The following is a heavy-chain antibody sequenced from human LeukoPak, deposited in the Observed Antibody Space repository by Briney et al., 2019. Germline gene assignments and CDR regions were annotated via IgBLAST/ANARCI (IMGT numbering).Heavy chain of an antibody. CDR3: AREYYYDSSGYPAGAFDI. Sequence: KPSETLSLTCTVSGGSISSYYWSWIRQPPGKGLEWIGYIYYSGSTNYNPSLKSRVTISVDTSKNQFSLKLSSVTAADTAVYYCAREYYYDSSGYPAGAFDIWGQGTMVTVSS. CDR2: IYYSGST. D-gene: IGHD3-22*01. J-gene: IGHJ3*02. V-gene: IGHV4-59*01. CDR1: GGSISSYY.